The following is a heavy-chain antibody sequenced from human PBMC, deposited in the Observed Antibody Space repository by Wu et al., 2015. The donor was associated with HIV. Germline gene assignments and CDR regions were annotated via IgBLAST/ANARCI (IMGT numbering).Heavy chain of an antibody. J-gene: IGHJ3*02. CDR3: VRGARGMPKGAFEI. Sequence: QVQLVQSGAEVKKPGASLKVSCKASGYTFTGYYIHWVRQAPGQGLEWMAWINPNSGGTNSAQMFQGRVTVTRDTSITTAYLELSSLTSEDTAVYYCVRGARGMPKGAFEIWGQGTLVIVSS. CDR1: GYTFTGYY. D-gene: IGHD3-16*01. CDR2: INPNSGGT. V-gene: IGHV1-2*02.